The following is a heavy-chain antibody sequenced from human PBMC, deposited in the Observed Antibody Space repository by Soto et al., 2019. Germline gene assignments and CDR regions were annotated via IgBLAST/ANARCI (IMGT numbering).Heavy chain of an antibody. CDR2: ISSRSDI. CDR3: AREYTAWPIAYGLEV. V-gene: IGHV3-21*01. D-gene: IGHD2-2*02. CDR1: VFTFSTYS. Sequence: VGSLRLSCVGSVFTFSTYSIHWVRQAPGKWLEWVSSISSRSDIYYANSVKGRFTISRDNAKNSVSLQMNSLRAEDTAVYYCAREYTAWPIAYGLEVWGQGTTVTVS. J-gene: IGHJ6*01.